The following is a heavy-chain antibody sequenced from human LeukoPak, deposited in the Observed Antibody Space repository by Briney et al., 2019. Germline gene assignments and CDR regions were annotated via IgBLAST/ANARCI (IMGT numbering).Heavy chain of an antibody. CDR1: GFTFGGDG. V-gene: IGHV3-33*01. CDR2: IAYDGSRA. J-gene: IGHJ4*02. D-gene: IGHD1-14*01. Sequence: GGALRLSCAGPGFTFGGDGMHWVRETPGKGLEWVAVIAYDGSRAFYADSVKGRFTISRDNSKNTMSVQMDDLRAEDTAVYYCTRYNNDHFDYWGQGTLVTVSS. CDR3: TRYNNDHFDY.